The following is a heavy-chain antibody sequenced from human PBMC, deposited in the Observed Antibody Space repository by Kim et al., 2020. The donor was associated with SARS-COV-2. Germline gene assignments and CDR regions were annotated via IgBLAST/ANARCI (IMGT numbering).Heavy chain of an antibody. CDR2: IIPIFGTA. CDR1: GGTFSSYA. D-gene: IGHD1-1*01. J-gene: IGHJ4*02. Sequence: SVKVSCKASGGTFSSYAISWVRQAPGQGLEWMGGIIPIFGTANYAQKFQGRVTITADESTSTAYMELSSLRSEDTAVYYGCNWNPPAFDYWGQGTLVTV. CDR3: CNWNPPAFDY. V-gene: IGHV1-69*13.